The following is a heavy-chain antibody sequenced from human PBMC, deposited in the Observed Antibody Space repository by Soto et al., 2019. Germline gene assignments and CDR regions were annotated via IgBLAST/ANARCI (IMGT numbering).Heavy chain of an antibody. CDR1: GGSFSGYY. Sequence: SETLSLTCAVYGGSFSGYYWSWIRQPPGKGLEWIGEINHSGSTNYNPSLKSRVTISVDTSKNQFSLKLSSVTAADTAVYYCARRHSLLVVAARFNWFDPWGQGTLVTVSS. CDR3: ARRHSLLVVAARFNWFDP. J-gene: IGHJ5*02. V-gene: IGHV4-34*01. D-gene: IGHD2-15*01. CDR2: INHSGST.